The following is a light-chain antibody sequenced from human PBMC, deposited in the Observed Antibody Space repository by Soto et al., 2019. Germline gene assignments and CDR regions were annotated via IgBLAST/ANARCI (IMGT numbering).Light chain of an antibody. CDR2: AAS. CDR3: QQYNNWPL. J-gene: IGKJ3*01. CDR1: QSVSSN. Sequence: EIVMTQSPATLSVSPGERATLSCRASQSVSSNLAWYQQKPGQAPRLLIYAASTRATGIPARFSGSGSGTEFTLTISSLQSEYFAVYYCQQYNNWPLFGPGTKVDLK. V-gene: IGKV3-15*01.